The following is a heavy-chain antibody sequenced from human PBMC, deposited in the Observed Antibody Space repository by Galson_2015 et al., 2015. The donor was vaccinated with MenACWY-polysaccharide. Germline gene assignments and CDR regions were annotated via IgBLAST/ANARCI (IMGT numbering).Heavy chain of an antibody. Sequence: SLRLSCAASGFTFMNYAMSWVRQAPGKGLEWVSGISGNGFNTHYSDSVKGRLTISRDNSKNTLYLQMNSLRVEDTAVYYCAKDFWYYDISTGYSSPPCEFDSWGQGTLVTVSS. CDR3: AKDFWYYDISTGYSSPPCEFDS. V-gene: IGHV3-23*01. CDR1: GFTFMNYA. CDR2: ISGNGFNT. D-gene: IGHD3-9*01. J-gene: IGHJ4*02.